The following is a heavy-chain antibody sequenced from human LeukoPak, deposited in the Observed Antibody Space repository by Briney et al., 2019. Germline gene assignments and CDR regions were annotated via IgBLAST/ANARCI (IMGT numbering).Heavy chain of an antibody. CDR3: ARSVGATPTRMALDI. V-gene: IGHV4-61*02. CDR1: GGSISSGSYY. J-gene: IGHJ3*02. D-gene: IGHD1-26*01. Sequence: SETLSLTCTVSGGSISSGSYYWSWIRQPAGKGLEWIGRIYTSGSTNYNPSLKSRVTISVDTSKNQFSLKLSSVTAADTAMYYCARSVGATPTRMALDIWGQGTKITVSS. CDR2: IYTSGST.